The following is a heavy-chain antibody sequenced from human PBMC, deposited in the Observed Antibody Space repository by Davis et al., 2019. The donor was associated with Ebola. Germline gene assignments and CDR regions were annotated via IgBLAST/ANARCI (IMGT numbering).Heavy chain of an antibody. D-gene: IGHD2-2*01. CDR1: GFTFSSYS. Sequence: GESLKISCAASGFTFSSYSMNWVRQAPGKGLEWVSSISSSSSYIYYADSVKGRFTIYRDNAKNSLYLQMNSLRAEDTAVYYCARVVVPYGMDVWGQGTTVTVSS. J-gene: IGHJ6*02. CDR3: ARVVVPYGMDV. V-gene: IGHV3-21*01. CDR2: ISSSSSYI.